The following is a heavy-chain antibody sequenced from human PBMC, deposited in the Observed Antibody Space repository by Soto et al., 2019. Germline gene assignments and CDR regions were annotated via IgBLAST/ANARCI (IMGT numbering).Heavy chain of an antibody. CDR2: IIGSGDTT. J-gene: IGHJ4*02. CDR1: GFTFSSYA. CDR3: AKGSIATAGTVEY. V-gene: IGHV3-23*01. D-gene: IGHD6-13*01. Sequence: EVQLLESGGGLVQPGGSLRLSCAASGFTFSSYAMSWVRQAPGKGLEWVSTIIGSGDTTYYADSVKGRFTISRDNSMNTLYLQMHSLRVEDTAVYSCAKGSIATAGTVEYWGQGTLVTVSS.